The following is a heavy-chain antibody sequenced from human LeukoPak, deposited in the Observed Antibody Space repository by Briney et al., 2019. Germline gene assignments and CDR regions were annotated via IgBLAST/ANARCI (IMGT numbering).Heavy chain of an antibody. Sequence: GGSLRLSCADSGFTFSTYGMHWVRQAPGKGLDWVAVISYDGTKKYYADSVKGRFTISRDNSKNTLYLQINSLRAEDTAVYYCAKGFEIFDSGYDLRVLDYWGQGTLVTVSS. V-gene: IGHV3-30*18. CDR1: GFTFSTYG. J-gene: IGHJ4*02. CDR3: AKGFEIFDSGYDLRVLDY. D-gene: IGHD5-12*01. CDR2: ISYDGTKK.